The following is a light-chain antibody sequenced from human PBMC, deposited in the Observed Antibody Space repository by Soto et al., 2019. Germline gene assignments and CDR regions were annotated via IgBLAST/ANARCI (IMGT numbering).Light chain of an antibody. Sequence: DIQMTQSPSSLSASVGDRVTLTCRASQSFSTYLNWYQQKPGKAPKLLIYAASSLQSGVPSRFSGSGSGTDFTLTISSLQPEDFATYYCQQSISIPYTFGQGTKLEIK. CDR1: QSFSTY. CDR2: AAS. CDR3: QQSISIPYT. V-gene: IGKV1-39*01. J-gene: IGKJ2*01.